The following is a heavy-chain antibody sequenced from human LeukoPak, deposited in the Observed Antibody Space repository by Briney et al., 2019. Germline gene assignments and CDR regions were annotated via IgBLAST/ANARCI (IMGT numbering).Heavy chain of an antibody. CDR2: IYYSGST. J-gene: IGHJ4*02. V-gene: IGHV4-39*01. Sequence: MSSETLSLTCTVSGGSISNSSYYWGWIRQPPGKGLEWIGSIYYSGSTYYNPSLKSRVTISVDTSKNQFSLKLSSVTAADTAVYYCARAYNWNYDGWGQGTLVAVSS. CDR1: GGSISNSSYY. D-gene: IGHD1-7*01. CDR3: ARAYNWNYDG.